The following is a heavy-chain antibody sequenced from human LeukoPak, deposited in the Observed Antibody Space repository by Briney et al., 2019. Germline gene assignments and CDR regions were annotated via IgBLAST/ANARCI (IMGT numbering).Heavy chain of an antibody. D-gene: IGHD3-22*01. J-gene: IGHJ3*02. CDR2: ISISGGYT. CDR1: GFTFSTYD. CDR3: TTGPPPYYYDSTFDI. V-gene: IGHV3-23*01. Sequence: GGSLRLSCAASGFTFSTYDMSWVRQAPGKGLEWVSSISISGGYTYYADSVKGRFTISRDNSKNTVFLQMNSLKTEDTAVYYCTTGPPPYYYDSTFDIWGQGTMVTVSS.